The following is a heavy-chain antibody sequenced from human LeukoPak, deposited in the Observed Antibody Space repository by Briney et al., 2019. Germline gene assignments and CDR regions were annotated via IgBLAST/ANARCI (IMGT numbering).Heavy chain of an antibody. J-gene: IGHJ4*02. CDR3: ARERSGSGTYFPNFDL. Sequence: GGSLRPSCAASEFGFFNFGMHWVRQAPGKGLEWVAMIWFDGSRQFYADSLKGRITISRDNAKNMPYLQMHSLRPEDTAVYHCARERSGSGTYFPNFDLWGPGALVTVSS. D-gene: IGHD3-9*01. CDR1: EFGFFNFG. V-gene: IGHV3-33*01. CDR2: IWFDGSRQ.